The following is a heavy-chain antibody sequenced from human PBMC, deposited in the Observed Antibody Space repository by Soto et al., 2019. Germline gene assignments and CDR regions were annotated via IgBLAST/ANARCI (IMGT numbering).Heavy chain of an antibody. CDR1: GYTFTSYD. D-gene: IGHD6-13*01. Sequence: QVQLVQSGAEVKKPGASVKVSCKASGYTFTSYDINWVRQATGQGLEWMGWMNPNSGNTGYAQKFPGRGTMTTNTSISTAYMELSSLRSEDTAVYYCARETAAAGTGWFDPWGQGTLVTVSS. V-gene: IGHV1-8*01. CDR3: ARETAAAGTGWFDP. CDR2: MNPNSGNT. J-gene: IGHJ5*02.